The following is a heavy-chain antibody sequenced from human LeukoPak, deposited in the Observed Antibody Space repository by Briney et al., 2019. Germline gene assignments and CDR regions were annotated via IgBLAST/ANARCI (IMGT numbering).Heavy chain of an antibody. V-gene: IGHV3-30-3*01. CDR3: AKAPSPYSGSLQPFDY. Sequence: GGSLRLSCAASGFTFSSYAMHWVRQAPGKGLEWVAVISYDGSNKYYADSVKGRFTISRDNSKNTLYLQMNILRDEDTAVYYCAKAPSPYSGSLQPFDYWGQGALVTVSS. J-gene: IGHJ4*02. CDR2: ISYDGSNK. D-gene: IGHD1-26*01. CDR1: GFTFSSYA.